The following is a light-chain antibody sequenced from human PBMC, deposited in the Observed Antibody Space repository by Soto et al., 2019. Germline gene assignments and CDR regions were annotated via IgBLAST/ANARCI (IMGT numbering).Light chain of an antibody. Sequence: EIVMTQSPGTLSVSPGERATLSCRASQSISRNLAWYQQKPGQAPRLVIYGASTRASGIPARFSGSGSGTEFTLTISSLQSEDFAVYFCQQRNVWPPVTFGQGTRLEIK. CDR1: QSISRN. V-gene: IGKV3-15*01. CDR3: QQRNVWPPVT. CDR2: GAS. J-gene: IGKJ5*01.